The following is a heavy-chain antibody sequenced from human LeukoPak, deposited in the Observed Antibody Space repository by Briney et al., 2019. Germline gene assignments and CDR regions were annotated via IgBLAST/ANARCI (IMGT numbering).Heavy chain of an antibody. D-gene: IGHD6-13*01. J-gene: IGHJ4*02. CDR3: ARRVGAAALDY. CDR2: IWYDGSNK. V-gene: IGHV3-33*01. CDR1: GFTFSSYG. Sequence: QPGRSLRLSCAASGFTFSSYGMHWVRQAPGKGLEWVAVIWYDGSNKYYADSVKGRFTVSRDNSKNTLYLQMNSLRAEDTAVYYCARRVGAAALDYWGQGTLVTVSS.